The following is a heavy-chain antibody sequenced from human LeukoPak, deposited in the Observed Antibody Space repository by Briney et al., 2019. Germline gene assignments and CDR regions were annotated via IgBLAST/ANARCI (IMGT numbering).Heavy chain of an antibody. CDR1: GYTLTELS. CDR2: FDPEDGET. D-gene: IGHD6-13*01. Sequence: GASVKVSCKVSGYTLTELSMHWVRQAPGKGLEWMGGFDPEDGETIYAQKFQGRVTMTEDTSTDTAYMELSSLRSEDTAVYYCATGYTVSYYFDYWGQGTLLTVSS. CDR3: ATGYTVSYYFDY. V-gene: IGHV1-24*01. J-gene: IGHJ4*01.